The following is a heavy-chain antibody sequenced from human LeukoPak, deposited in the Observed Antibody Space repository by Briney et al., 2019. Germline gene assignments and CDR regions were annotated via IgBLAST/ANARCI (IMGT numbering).Heavy chain of an antibody. CDR3: ASINRDWFDP. CDR1: GGSISSYY. Sequence: SETLSLTCTVSGGSISSYYWSWIRQPPRKGLEWIGYIYYSGSTNYNPSLKSRVTISVDTSKNQFSLKLSSVTAADTAVYYCASINRDWFDPWGQGTLVTVSS. J-gene: IGHJ5*02. CDR2: IYYSGST. D-gene: IGHD1-14*01. V-gene: IGHV4-59*01.